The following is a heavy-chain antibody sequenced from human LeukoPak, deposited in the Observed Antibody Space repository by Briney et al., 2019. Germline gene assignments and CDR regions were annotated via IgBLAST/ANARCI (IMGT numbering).Heavy chain of an antibody. V-gene: IGHV3-43*02. CDR2: ISGDGGST. CDR1: GFNFINHA. CDR3: AKVRVMVRGKDAFDI. J-gene: IGHJ3*02. D-gene: IGHD3-10*01. Sequence: GGSLRLSCAASGFNFINHAMSWVRQAPGKGLEWVSLISGDGGSTYYADSVKGRFTISRDNSKNSLYLQMNSLRTEDTALYYCAKVRVMVRGKDAFDIWGQGTMVTVSS.